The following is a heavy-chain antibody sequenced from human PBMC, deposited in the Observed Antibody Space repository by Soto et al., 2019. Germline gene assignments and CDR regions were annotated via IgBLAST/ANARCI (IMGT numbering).Heavy chain of an antibody. CDR3: TKRYSDYVSDY. CDR1: GFTFSGSA. V-gene: IGHV3-73*01. J-gene: IGHJ4*02. CDR2: IRSKANSYAT. D-gene: IGHD4-17*01. Sequence: EVQLVESGGGLVQPGGSLKLSCAVSGFTFSGSAMHWVRQASGKGLEWVGRIRSKANSYATAYAASGKGRFTISRDDSKTSAYLQMNSLKTEDTSVYYCTKRYSDYVSDYWGQGTLVTVSS.